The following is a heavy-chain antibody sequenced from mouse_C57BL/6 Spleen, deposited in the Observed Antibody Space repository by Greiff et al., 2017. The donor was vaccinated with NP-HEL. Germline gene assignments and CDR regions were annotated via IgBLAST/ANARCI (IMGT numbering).Heavy chain of an antibody. V-gene: IGHV1-81*01. D-gene: IGHD1-1*01. CDR3: ASPITTVVAYYYAMDY. Sequence: QVQLQQSGAELARPGASVKLSCKASGYTFTSYGISWVKQRTGQGLEWIGEIYPRSGNTYYNEKFKGKATLTADKSSSTAYMELRSLTSEDSAVYFCASPITTVVAYYYAMDYWGQGTSVTVSS. CDR2: IYPRSGNT. J-gene: IGHJ4*01. CDR1: GYTFTSYG.